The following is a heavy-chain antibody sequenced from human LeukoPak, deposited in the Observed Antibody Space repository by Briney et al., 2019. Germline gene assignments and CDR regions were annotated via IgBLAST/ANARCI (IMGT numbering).Heavy chain of an antibody. V-gene: IGHV4-59*08. Sequence: SETLSLTCTVSGGSLSSYYWSWIRQPPEKGLEWIGYIYYSGSTNYNPSLKSRVTISVDTSKNQFSLKLSSVTAADTAVYYCARTSLDSGSYYGGWFDPWGQGTVVTVSS. J-gene: IGHJ5*02. CDR1: GGSLSSYY. CDR2: IYYSGST. CDR3: ARTSLDSGSYYGGWFDP. D-gene: IGHD1-26*01.